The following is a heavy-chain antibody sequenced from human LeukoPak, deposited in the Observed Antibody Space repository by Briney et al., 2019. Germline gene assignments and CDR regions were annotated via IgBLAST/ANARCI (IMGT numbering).Heavy chain of an antibody. D-gene: IGHD3-22*01. Sequence: GGSLRLSCAASGFTFSSYAMSWVRQAPGKGLEWVSAISGSGGSTYYADSVKGRFTISRDNSKNTQYLQMNSLRAEDTAVYYCAKESRYYDSSGYYRYFDYWGQGTLVTVSS. CDR3: AKESRYYDSSGYYRYFDY. CDR2: ISGSGGST. V-gene: IGHV3-23*01. CDR1: GFTFSSYA. J-gene: IGHJ4*02.